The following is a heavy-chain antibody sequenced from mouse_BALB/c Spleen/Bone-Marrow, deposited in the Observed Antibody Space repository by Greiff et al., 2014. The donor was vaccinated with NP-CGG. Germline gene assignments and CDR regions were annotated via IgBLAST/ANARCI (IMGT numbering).Heavy chain of an antibody. D-gene: IGHD1-1*01. Sequence: EVQLQQSGPGLVKPSQSLSLTCTVTGYSITSDYAWNWIRQFPGNKLEWMGYISYSGSTSYNPSLKSRISITRDTSKNQFFLQLNSVTTEDTATYYCARYYGSSYYAMDYWGQGTSATVSS. CDR2: ISYSGST. CDR1: GYSITSDYA. CDR3: ARYYGSSYYAMDY. J-gene: IGHJ4*01. V-gene: IGHV3-2*02.